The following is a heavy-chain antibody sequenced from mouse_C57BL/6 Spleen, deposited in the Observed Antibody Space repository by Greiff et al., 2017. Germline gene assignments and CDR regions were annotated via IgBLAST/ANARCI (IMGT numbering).Heavy chain of an antibody. J-gene: IGHJ2*01. CDR2: ISYDGSN. Sequence: DVKLQESGPGLVKPSQSLSLTCSVTGYSITSGYYWNWIRQFPGNKLEWMGYISYDGSNNYNPSLKNRISITRDTSKNQFFLKLNSVTTEDTATYYCARSGSSYPFDYWGQGTTLTVSS. V-gene: IGHV3-6*01. D-gene: IGHD1-1*01. CDR1: GYSITSGYY. CDR3: ARSGSSYPFDY.